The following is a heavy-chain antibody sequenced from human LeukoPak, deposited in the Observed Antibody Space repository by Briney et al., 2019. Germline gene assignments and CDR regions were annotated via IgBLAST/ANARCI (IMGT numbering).Heavy chain of an antibody. CDR3: AVWNGYVDFWSGPFDF. V-gene: IGHV1-2*02. CDR1: GYTFTAHY. D-gene: IGHD3-3*01. J-gene: IGHJ4*02. Sequence: GASVKVSCKTSGYTFTAHYIQWVRQAPGQGPEWLGWINPRSGGTRYAQKFQGRVSMTRDTSISTAYMEVNSLRSDDTAVYYCAVWNGYVDFWSGPFDFWGQGTVVTVSS. CDR2: INPRSGGT.